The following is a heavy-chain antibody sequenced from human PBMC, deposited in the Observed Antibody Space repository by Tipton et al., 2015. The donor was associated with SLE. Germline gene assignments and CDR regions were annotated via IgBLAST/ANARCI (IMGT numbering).Heavy chain of an antibody. V-gene: IGHV3-74*01. J-gene: IGHJ3*02. Sequence: GSLRLSCAASGFSFSGYWMHWVRQAPGKGLVCVSRINSDGSSTTYADSVKGRFTISRDNAKNTLYLQMNSLRAEDTAVYYCARTSSGGAFDIWGQGTMVTVSS. CDR2: INSDGSST. CDR3: ARTSSGGAFDI. CDR1: GFSFSGYW. D-gene: IGHD2-2*01.